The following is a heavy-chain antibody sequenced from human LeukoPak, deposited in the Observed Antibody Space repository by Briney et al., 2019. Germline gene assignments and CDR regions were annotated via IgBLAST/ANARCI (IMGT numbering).Heavy chain of an antibody. CDR3: ARDRGHYDSSGYYYMDLADWYFDL. J-gene: IGHJ2*01. CDR2: IYYSGST. CDR1: GGSISSYY. V-gene: IGHV4-59*01. Sequence: SETQSLTCTVSGGSISSYYWSWIRQPPGKGLEWIGYIYYSGSTNYNPSLKSRVTISVDTSKNQFSLKLSSVTAADTAVYYCARDRGHYDSSGYYYMDLADWYFDLWGRGTLVTVSS. D-gene: IGHD3-22*01.